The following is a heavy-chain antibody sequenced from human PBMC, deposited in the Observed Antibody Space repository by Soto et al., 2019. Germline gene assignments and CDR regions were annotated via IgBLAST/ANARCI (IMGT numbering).Heavy chain of an antibody. V-gene: IGHV4-4*07. CDR1: GGSISSYY. Sequence: QVQLQESGPGLVKPSETLSLTCTVSGGSISSYYWSWIRQPAGKGLEWIGRIYTSGSTNYNPSLRSRVTMSVDTSKNQFSLKLSSVTAADTAVYYCARDGLLWFGESYFDYWGQGTLVTVSS. CDR2: IYTSGST. D-gene: IGHD3-10*01. J-gene: IGHJ4*02. CDR3: ARDGLLWFGESYFDY.